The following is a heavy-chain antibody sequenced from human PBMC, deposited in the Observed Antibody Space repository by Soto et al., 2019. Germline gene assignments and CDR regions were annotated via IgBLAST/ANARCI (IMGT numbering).Heavy chain of an antibody. D-gene: IGHD2-21*02. V-gene: IGHV4-30-4*01. CDR2: VYYTGST. CDR3: VRTAREGAVAPHWFDR. CDR1: GASIRSTDYY. Sequence: SETLSLTCTVSGASIRSTDYYWSWTRQAPGKGLEWIGYVYYTGSTYYNPSLMSRLTISVDTSKNQFSLKLTSVTAAETAVYYCVRTAREGAVAPHWFDRWGQGTQATVSS. J-gene: IGHJ5*02.